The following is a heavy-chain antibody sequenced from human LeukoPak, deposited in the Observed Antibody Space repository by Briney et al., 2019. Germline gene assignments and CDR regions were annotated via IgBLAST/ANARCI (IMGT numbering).Heavy chain of an antibody. CDR2: IKEDGSQK. J-gene: IGHJ4*02. CDR1: GFTFNTYW. Sequence: GGSLRLSCAASGFTFNTYWMSWVRQTPGKGLEWVANIKEDGSQKNYVDSVRGRFTISRDNAKNSLYLQMNSLRAEDTAVYYCARDGFSSAINFWGQGALVTVSS. CDR3: ARDGFSSAINF. D-gene: IGHD2-21*02. V-gene: IGHV3-7*01.